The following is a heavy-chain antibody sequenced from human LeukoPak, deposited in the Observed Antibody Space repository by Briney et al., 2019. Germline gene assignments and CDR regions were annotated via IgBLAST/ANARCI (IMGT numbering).Heavy chain of an antibody. J-gene: IGHJ5*02. CDR3: ARKGFGEYWFDP. CDR1: GGTFSSYA. D-gene: IGHD3-10*01. Sequence: ASVMVSCKASGGTFSSYAISWVRQAPGQGLEWMGGIIPIFGTANYAQKFQGRVTITEDESTSTAYIELSSLRSEDTAVYYCARKGFGEYWFDPWGQGTLVTVSS. V-gene: IGHV1-69*13. CDR2: IIPIFGTA.